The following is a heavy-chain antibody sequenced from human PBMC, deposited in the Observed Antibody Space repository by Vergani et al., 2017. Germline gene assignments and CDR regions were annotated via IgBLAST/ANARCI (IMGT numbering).Heavy chain of an antibody. V-gene: IGHV7-4-1*01. CDR2: INPTTGNP. D-gene: IGHD6-19*01. CDR1: GGTFTNYA. CDR3: ARAKRGRLAVGATDS. Sequence: QVQLVQSGAEVKKPGSSVKVSCKASGGTFTNYAISWVRQAPGQGLEWMGWINPTTGNPTYARAFTGRFVFSLDTSISTAYLQIGSLKAEDTAVYFCARAKRGRLAVGATDSWGQGTLLTVSS. J-gene: IGHJ4*02.